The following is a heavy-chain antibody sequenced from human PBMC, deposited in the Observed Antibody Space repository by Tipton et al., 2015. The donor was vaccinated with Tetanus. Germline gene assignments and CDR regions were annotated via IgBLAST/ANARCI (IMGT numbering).Heavy chain of an antibody. CDR2: IFYSGNT. D-gene: IGHD2-8*01. J-gene: IGHJ5*02. Sequence: TLSLTCTVSGDPMNDFYWSWIRQPPGKGLEWIGHIFYSGNTDYNPSLKSRVTIPVDTSRKQFSLRLSSVTAADTAVYYCARDHRLSASYAGWFDPWGQGTLVTVSS. V-gene: IGHV4-59*01. CDR3: ARDHRLSASYAGWFDP. CDR1: GDPMNDFY.